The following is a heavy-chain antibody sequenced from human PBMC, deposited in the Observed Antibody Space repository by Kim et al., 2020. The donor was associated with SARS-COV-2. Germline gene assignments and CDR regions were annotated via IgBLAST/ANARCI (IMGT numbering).Heavy chain of an antibody. D-gene: IGHD3-3*01. V-gene: IGHV3-21*01. CDR2: ISSSSSYI. Sequence: GGSLRLSCAASGFTFSSYSMNWVRQAPGKGLEWVSSISSSSSYIYYADSVKGRFTISRDNAKNSLYLQMNSLRAEDTAVYYCARDQYDLRFLEWLSHYYYGMDVWGQGTTVTVSS. CDR1: GFTFSSYS. J-gene: IGHJ6*02. CDR3: ARDQYDLRFLEWLSHYYYGMDV.